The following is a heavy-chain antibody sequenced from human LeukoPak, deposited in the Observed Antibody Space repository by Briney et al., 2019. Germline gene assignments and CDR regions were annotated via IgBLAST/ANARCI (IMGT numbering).Heavy chain of an antibody. J-gene: IGHJ4*02. D-gene: IGHD4-17*01. V-gene: IGHV3-9*01. CDR1: GFTFDDYA. Sequence: GGSLRFSCAASGFTFDDYAMHWVRHAPGKGLEWVSGISWNSGSIGYADSVKGRFTISRDNAKNSLYLQMNSLRAEDTALYYCAKDTAAFGDYFVGDYWGQGTLVTVSS. CDR3: AKDTAAFGDYFVGDY. CDR2: ISWNSGSI.